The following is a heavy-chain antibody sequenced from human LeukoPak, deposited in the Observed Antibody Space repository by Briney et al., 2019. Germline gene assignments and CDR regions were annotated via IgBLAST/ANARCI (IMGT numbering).Heavy chain of an antibody. CDR3: ARDRSGWYWFDP. Sequence: ASVKVSCKASGYTFTSYDINWVRQATGQGLEWMGWMNPNSGNTGYAQKFQGRVTMTRNTSISTAYMELSSLRSEDTAVYYCARDRSGWYWFDPWGRGTLVTVSS. CDR2: MNPNSGNT. CDR1: GYTFTSYD. J-gene: IGHJ5*02. V-gene: IGHV1-8*01. D-gene: IGHD6-19*01.